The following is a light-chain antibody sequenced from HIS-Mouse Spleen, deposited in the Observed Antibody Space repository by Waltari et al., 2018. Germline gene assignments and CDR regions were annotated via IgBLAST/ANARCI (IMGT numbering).Light chain of an antibody. J-gene: IGLJ2*01. CDR1: SGSIASNY. CDR3: QSYDSSNHVV. CDR2: EDN. Sequence: NFMLTQPHSVSESPGKTVTISCTGSSGSIASNYVPWYQQRPGSAPTPVIYEDNQRPSGVPDRFSGSIDSSSNSASLTISGLKTEDEADYYCQSYDSSNHVVFGGGTKLTVL. V-gene: IGLV6-57*02.